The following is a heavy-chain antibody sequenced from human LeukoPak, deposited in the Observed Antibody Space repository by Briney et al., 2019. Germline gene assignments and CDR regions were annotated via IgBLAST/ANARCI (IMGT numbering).Heavy chain of an antibody. CDR3: ARPMNFDWLEEDY. D-gene: IGHD3-9*01. J-gene: IGHJ4*02. CDR2: IDPSDSYT. CDR1: GYSFTSYW. Sequence: GESLKISRKGSGYSFTSYWISWVRQMPGKGLEWMGRIDPSDSYTNYSPSFQGHVTISADKSISTAYLQWSSLKASDTAMYYCARPMNFDWLEEDYWGQGTLVTVSS. V-gene: IGHV5-10-1*01.